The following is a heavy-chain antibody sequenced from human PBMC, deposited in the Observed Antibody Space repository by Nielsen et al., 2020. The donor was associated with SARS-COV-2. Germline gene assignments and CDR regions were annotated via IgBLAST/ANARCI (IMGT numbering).Heavy chain of an antibody. CDR2: IRYDGSNK. D-gene: IGHD1-26*01. J-gene: IGHJ4*02. CDR1: GFTFSSYG. Sequence: GESLKISCAASGFTFSSYGMHWVRQAPGKGLEWVAFIRYDGSNKYYADSVKGRFTISRDNAKNSLYLQMNSLRAEDTAVYYCARDPGSGSYYSDYWGQGTLVTVSS. CDR3: ARDPGSGSYYSDY. V-gene: IGHV3-30*02.